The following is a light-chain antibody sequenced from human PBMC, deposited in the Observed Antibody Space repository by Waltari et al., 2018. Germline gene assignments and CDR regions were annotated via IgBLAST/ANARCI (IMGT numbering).Light chain of an antibody. J-gene: IGKJ1*01. Sequence: DIQMAQSPSSLSASVGDRVTITCRASQFINTYLNWYQHIPGEAPKLLIYDASVLESGVPSRFSGSGSATDFTLTISSLQPEDIGTYYCQQSFSNPPWTFGQGTKVEV. CDR1: QFINTY. CDR2: DAS. CDR3: QQSFSNPPWT. V-gene: IGKV1-39*01.